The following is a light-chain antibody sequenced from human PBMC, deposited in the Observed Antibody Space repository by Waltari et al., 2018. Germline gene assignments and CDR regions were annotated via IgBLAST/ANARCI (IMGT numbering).Light chain of an antibody. Sequence: LTQPPSVSVSPGPSVPLSLTRTSRDIGGYNYVSWYQQHPGKVPKLIIFDVTKRPSGVPDRFSGSKAGNTASLTISGLQAGDEAVYFCCSYAGKYTSVFGAGTKVTVL. CDR2: DVT. CDR3: CSYAGKYTSV. J-gene: IGLJ2*01. CDR1: SRDIGGYNY. V-gene: IGLV2-11*01.